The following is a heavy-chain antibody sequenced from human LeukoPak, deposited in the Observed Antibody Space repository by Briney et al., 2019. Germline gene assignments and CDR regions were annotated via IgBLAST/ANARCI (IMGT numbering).Heavy chain of an antibody. D-gene: IGHD7-27*01. J-gene: IGHJ5*02. CDR1: GYTFTIYD. CDR3: ARAWGSWFDP. Sequence: GASVTVSFTASGYTFTIYDINWVRHAPGQGLEWVGWMNPNSGNTGYAQKFQGRVTMTRNTSISTAYMELSSLRSEDTAVYYCARAWGSWFDPWGQGALVTVSS. CDR2: MNPNSGNT. V-gene: IGHV1-8*01.